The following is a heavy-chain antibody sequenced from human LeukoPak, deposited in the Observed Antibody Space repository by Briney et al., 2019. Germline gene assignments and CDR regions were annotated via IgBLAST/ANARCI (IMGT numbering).Heavy chain of an antibody. CDR2: INHSGST. V-gene: IGHV4-34*01. J-gene: IGHJ4*02. CDR3: ARVHYYDSSVYYYYFDY. CDR1: GGSFSGYY. D-gene: IGHD3-22*01. Sequence: PSETLSLTCAVYGGSFSGYYWSWIRQPPGKGLEWIGEINHSGSTNYNPSLKSRVTISVDTSKNQFSLKLSSVTAADTAVYYCARVHYYDSSVYYYYFDYWGQGTLVTVSS.